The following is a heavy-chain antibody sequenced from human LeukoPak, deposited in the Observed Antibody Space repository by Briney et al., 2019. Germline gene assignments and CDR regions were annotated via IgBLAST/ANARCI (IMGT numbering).Heavy chain of an antibody. Sequence: LSETLSLTCAVYGGSFSGYYWSWIRQPPGEGLEWIGEINHSGSTNYNPSLKSRVTISVDTSKNQFSLKLSSVTAADTAVYYCARLVGYCSGGSCLNYYYYYGMDVWGQGTTVTVSS. D-gene: IGHD2-15*01. CDR3: ARLVGYCSGGSCLNYYYYYGMDV. V-gene: IGHV4-34*01. CDR1: GGSFSGYY. CDR2: INHSGST. J-gene: IGHJ6*02.